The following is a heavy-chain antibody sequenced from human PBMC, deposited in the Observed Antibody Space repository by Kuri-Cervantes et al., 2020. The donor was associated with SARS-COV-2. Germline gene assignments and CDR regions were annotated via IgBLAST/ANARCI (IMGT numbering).Heavy chain of an antibody. CDR3: ARVHCSGGSCPYPYAFDI. D-gene: IGHD2-15*01. Sequence: ASVKVSCKASGYTFTSYGISWVRQAPGQGLEWMGWISAYNGNTNYAQKLQGRVTMTTDTSTSTAYMELRSLRSEDTAVYYCARVHCSGGSCPYPYAFDIWGQGTMVTVSS. CDR1: GYTFTSYG. V-gene: IGHV1-18*01. J-gene: IGHJ3*02. CDR2: ISAYNGNT.